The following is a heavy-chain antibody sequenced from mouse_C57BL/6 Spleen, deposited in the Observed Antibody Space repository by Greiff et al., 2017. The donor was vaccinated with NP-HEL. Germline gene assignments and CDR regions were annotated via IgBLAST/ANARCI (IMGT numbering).Heavy chain of an antibody. J-gene: IGHJ4*01. V-gene: IGHV1-52*01. CDR1: GYTFTSYW. CDR3: ARGAAQATAAMDY. Sequence: QVQLQQPGAELVRPGSSVKLSCKASGYTFTSYWMHWVKQRPIQGLEWIGNIDPSDSDTHYNQKFKDKATLTVDKSSSTAYMQLSSLTSEDAAVYYCARGAAQATAAMDYWGQGTSVTVSS. D-gene: IGHD3-2*02. CDR2: IDPSDSDT.